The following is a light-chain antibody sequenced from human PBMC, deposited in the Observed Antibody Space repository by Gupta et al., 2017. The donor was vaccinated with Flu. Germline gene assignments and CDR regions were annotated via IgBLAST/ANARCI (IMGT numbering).Light chain of an antibody. CDR3: QQRSNRPPIT. V-gene: IGKV3-11*01. Sequence: EIVLTQSPDTLSLSPGERATLSCRASQNISTYLAWYQQKNGQAPRLLIYDASTRATGIPAKFGGSGSDTNFTLTISSLEPEDFAIYYCQQRSNRPPITFGQGTRLEI. CDR1: QNISTY. CDR2: DAS. J-gene: IGKJ5*01.